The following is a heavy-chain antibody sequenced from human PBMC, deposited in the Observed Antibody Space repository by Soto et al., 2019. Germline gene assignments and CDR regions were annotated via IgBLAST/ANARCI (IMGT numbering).Heavy chain of an antibody. D-gene: IGHD5-12*01. CDR2: ISAYNGNT. J-gene: IGHJ5*02. CDR3: ARDTGYSGYPLRFDP. Sequence: AASVKVSCKASGYTFTSYGISWVRQAPGQGLEWMGWISAYNGNTNYAQKLQGRVTMTTDTSTSTAYMELRSLRSDDTAVYYCARDTGYSGYPLRFDPWGQGTLVTVSS. V-gene: IGHV1-18*04. CDR1: GYTFTSYG.